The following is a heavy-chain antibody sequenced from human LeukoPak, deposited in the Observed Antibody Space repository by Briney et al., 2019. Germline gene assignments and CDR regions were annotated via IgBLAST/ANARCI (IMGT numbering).Heavy chain of an antibody. D-gene: IGHD5-18*01. CDR2: IYPGDSDT. J-gene: IGHJ4*02. Sequence: GESLKISCKGSGYSFTSYWIGWVRQMPGKGLEWMGIIYPGDSDTRYSPSFQGQVTISADKSISTAYLQWSSLKASDTAMYYCARLSGYSYGYFFFPLDYWRQGTLVTVSS. CDR1: GYSFTSYW. V-gene: IGHV5-51*03. CDR3: ARLSGYSYGYFFFPLDY.